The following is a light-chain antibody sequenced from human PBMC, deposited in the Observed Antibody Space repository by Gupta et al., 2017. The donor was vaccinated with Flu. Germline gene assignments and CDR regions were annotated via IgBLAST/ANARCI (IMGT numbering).Light chain of an antibody. V-gene: IGLV6-57*03. CDR3: QSYDTNTHFWV. CDR1: SGTIASNY. Sequence: NFMLTQPHSVSESPGKTVTISCTRSSGTIASNYVHWYQQRPGSAPTTVISEDNQRPAGVPDRFSGSIDSSSNSASLTISGLKTEDEADYYCQSYDTNTHFWVFGGGTKLTVL. CDR2: EDN. J-gene: IGLJ3*02.